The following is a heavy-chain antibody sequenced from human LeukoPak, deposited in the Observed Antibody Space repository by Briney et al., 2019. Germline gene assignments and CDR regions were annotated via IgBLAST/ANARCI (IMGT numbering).Heavy chain of an antibody. CDR2: IKSKTDGGTT. J-gene: IGHJ4*02. V-gene: IGHV3-15*01. CDR3: TTGYCSRTSCYYFDY. Sequence: GGSLRLSCAASGLTFSNAWMSWVRQAPGKGLEGVGRIKSKTDGGTTDYAAPVKGRFTISRDDSKNTLYLQMNSLKTEDTAAYYCTTGYCSRTSCYYFDYWGQGTLVTVSS. D-gene: IGHD2-2*01. CDR1: GLTFSNAW.